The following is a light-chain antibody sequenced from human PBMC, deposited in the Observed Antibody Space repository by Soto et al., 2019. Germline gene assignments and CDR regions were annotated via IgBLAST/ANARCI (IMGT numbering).Light chain of an antibody. Sequence: QYVMTQPPSVSGAPGQRVTISCTGSSSNIGAGYDVHWYQQLPGTAPKLLIYGNSNRPSGFPDRFSGSKSGTSASLAITGIQAEAEADYHCQSYDSSLSGSVLGGGNKLTGL. CDR1: SSNIGAGYD. V-gene: IGLV1-40*01. J-gene: IGLJ2*01. CDR2: GNS. CDR3: QSYDSSLSGSV.